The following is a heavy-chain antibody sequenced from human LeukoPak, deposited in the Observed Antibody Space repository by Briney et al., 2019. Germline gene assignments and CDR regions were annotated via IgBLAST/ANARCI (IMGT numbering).Heavy chain of an antibody. D-gene: IGHD1-26*01. CDR1: DYTFTSYG. J-gene: IGHJ4*02. CDR2: ISTYNGDT. CDR3: ARGYSRTYDFDY. Sequence: ASVKVSCKASDYTFTSYGINWVRQAPGQGLEWMGWISTYNGDTKYAQKFQGRVIMTTDTSTTTAYMELRSLRSDDTAIYYCARGYSRTYDFDYWGQGTLVTVSS. V-gene: IGHV1-18*01.